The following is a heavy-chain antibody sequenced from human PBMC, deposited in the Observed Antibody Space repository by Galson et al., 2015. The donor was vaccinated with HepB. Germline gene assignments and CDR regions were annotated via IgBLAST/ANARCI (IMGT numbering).Heavy chain of an antibody. J-gene: IGHJ5*02. CDR2: INSDGSIT. CDR1: GFSISSYW. D-gene: IGHD3-22*01. CDR3: QVVTLS. V-gene: IGHV3-74*01. Sequence: SLRLSCAASGFSISSYWMHWVRQAPGKGLVWVSRINSDGSITNYADSVKGRFTISRDNAKNMLFLQMNSLRAEDTAVYYCQVVTLSWGQGTLVTVSS.